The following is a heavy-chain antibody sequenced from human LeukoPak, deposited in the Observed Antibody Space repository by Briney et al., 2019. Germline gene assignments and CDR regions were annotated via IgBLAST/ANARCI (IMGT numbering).Heavy chain of an antibody. CDR3: ARAGYSFATGYYFDY. CDR2: IYYSGST. Sequence: TSETLSLTCTVSGGSISSYYWSWIRQPPGKGLEWIGYIYYSGSTNYNPSLKSRVTISVDTSNNQFSLKLTSVTAADTAVYYCARAGYSFATGYYFDYWGQGTLVTVSS. CDR1: GGSISSYY. V-gene: IGHV4-59*08. J-gene: IGHJ4*02. D-gene: IGHD5-12*01.